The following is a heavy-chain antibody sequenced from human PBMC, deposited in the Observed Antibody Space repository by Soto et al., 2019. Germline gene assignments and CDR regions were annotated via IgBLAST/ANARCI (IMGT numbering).Heavy chain of an antibody. CDR2: ISGSGGST. CDR3: AKDSSPCSGGSCYSIYYYYYTDV. Sequence: GGSLRLSCAASGFTFSSYAMSWVRQAPGKGLEWVSAISGSGGSTYYADSVKGRFTISRDNSKNTLYLQMNSLRAEDTAVYYCAKDSSPCSGGSCYSIYYYYYTDVWGKGTTVTVSS. D-gene: IGHD2-15*01. V-gene: IGHV3-23*01. CDR1: GFTFSSYA. J-gene: IGHJ6*03.